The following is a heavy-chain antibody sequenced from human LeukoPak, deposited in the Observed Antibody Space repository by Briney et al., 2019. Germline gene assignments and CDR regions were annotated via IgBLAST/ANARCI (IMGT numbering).Heavy chain of an antibody. V-gene: IGHV4-34*01. J-gene: IGHJ4*02. CDR2: INHSGST. CDR3: ARVPYYYDSSGYCDY. D-gene: IGHD3-22*01. CDR1: GGSFSGYY. Sequence: KPSETLSLTCAVYGGSFSGYYWSWIRQPPGKGLEWIGEINHSGSTNYNPSLKSRVTISVDTSKNQFSLKLSSVTAADAAVYYCARVPYYYDSSGYCDYWGQGTLVTGSS.